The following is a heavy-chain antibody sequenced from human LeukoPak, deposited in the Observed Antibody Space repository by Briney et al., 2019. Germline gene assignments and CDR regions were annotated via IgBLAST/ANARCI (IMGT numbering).Heavy chain of an antibody. CDR2: ISDDGAKK. Sequence: GGSLRLSCEASGFTFRNYAIHWVRQAPGKGLEWVAVISDDGAKKFHADSLKGRFTISRDNSNNILYLQMNSLRVEDTAVYYCARARAHKGYGLDVWGRGTTVTVSS. V-gene: IGHV3-30-3*01. J-gene: IGHJ6*01. CDR3: ARARAHKGYGLDV. CDR1: GFTFRNYA.